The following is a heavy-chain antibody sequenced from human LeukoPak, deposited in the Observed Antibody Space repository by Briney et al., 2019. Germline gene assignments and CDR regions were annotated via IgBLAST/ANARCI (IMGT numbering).Heavy chain of an antibody. CDR3: ARLPGLELLYYYYYGMDV. Sequence: SETLSLTCTVSGGSISSYYWSWIRQPPGKGLEWIGYIYYSGSTNYNPSLKSRVTISVDTSKNQFSLKLSSVTAADTAVYYCARLPGLELLYYYYYGMDVWGQGTTVTVSS. CDR1: GGSISSYY. V-gene: IGHV4-59*08. J-gene: IGHJ6*02. CDR2: IYYSGST. D-gene: IGHD1-7*01.